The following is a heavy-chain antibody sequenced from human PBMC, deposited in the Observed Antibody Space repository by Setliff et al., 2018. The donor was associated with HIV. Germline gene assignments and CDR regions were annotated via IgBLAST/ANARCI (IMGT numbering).Heavy chain of an antibody. CDR3: ARQSGDYTVTTYYMDV. J-gene: IGHJ6*03. CDR2: INPGDSDT. V-gene: IGHV5-51*01. CDR1: GYNFATYY. D-gene: IGHD4-17*01. Sequence: PGESLKISCKTSGYNFATYYITWVRQMPGKGLEWIGRINPGDSDTGYSPSFQGQVTISADKSISTTYLQWNSLKASDTAMYYCARQSGDYTVTTYYMDVWGKGTTVTVSS.